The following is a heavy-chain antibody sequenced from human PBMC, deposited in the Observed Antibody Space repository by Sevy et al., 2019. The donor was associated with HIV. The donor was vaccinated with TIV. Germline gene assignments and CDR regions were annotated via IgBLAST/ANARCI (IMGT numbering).Heavy chain of an antibody. V-gene: IGHV1-2*02. CDR1: EYTFTGYY. Sequence: ASVKVSCRTSEYTFTGYYMHWVRQAPGQGLEWMGWINPNTGGTNYAKTFQGRFTVTRDTSNRTFYMEVRSLRSDDTAVYYCARSRSRIAVPGGRVSSHFYYYMDDWGKGTTVTVSS. D-gene: IGHD6-19*01. J-gene: IGHJ6*03. CDR3: ARSRSRIAVPGGRVSSHFYYYMDD. CDR2: INPNTGGT.